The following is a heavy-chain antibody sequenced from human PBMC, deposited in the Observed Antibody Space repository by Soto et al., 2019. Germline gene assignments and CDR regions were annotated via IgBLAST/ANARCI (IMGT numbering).Heavy chain of an antibody. D-gene: IGHD3-16*02. CDR2: IVPVFNSP. CDR1: GGTLTTHG. J-gene: IGHJ5*02. Sequence: QVQLVQSGNEVKQPGSSVKISCKASGGTLTTHGIIWVRQAPGQGLEWMGGIVPVFNSPKYAQKFQGRLTITADRSTNSVYMELSSLTSEDTATYYCARDSPRAVFVLNWFGPWGQGTLVTVSS. CDR3: ARDSPRAVFVLNWFGP. V-gene: IGHV1-69*06.